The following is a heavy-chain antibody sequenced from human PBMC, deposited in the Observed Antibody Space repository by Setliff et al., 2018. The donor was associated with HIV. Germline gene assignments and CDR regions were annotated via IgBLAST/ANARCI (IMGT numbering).Heavy chain of an antibody. CDR2: IYFNLQT. Sequence: PSETLSLTCDVSGVSISKNRNWWSWVRQPPGRGLEWIGEIYFNLQTNYNPAFKSRVSMGLDNAKDQFSLRLTSVTAADTAIYYCTRDWWAYGLMGSWGQGMLVT. CDR3: TRDWWAYGLMGS. D-gene: IGHD2-15*01. V-gene: IGHV4-4*02. CDR1: GVSISKNRNW. J-gene: IGHJ5*02.